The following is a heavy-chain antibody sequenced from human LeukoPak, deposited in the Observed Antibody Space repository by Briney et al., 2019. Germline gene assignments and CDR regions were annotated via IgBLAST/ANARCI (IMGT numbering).Heavy chain of an antibody. J-gene: IGHJ5*02. Sequence: PSETLSLTCTVSGGSISSSSYYWGWIRQPPGKGLEWIGSIYYSGSTYYNPSLKSRVTISVDTSKNQFSLKLSSVTAADTAVYYCARHALSSSWYLGCWFDPWGQGTLVTVSS. CDR3: ARHALSSSWYLGCWFDP. D-gene: IGHD6-13*01. V-gene: IGHV4-39*01. CDR1: GGSISSSSYY. CDR2: IYYSGST.